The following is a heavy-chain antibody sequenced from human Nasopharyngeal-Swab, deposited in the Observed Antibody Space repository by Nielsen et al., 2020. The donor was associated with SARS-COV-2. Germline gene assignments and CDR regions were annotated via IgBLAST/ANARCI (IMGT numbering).Heavy chain of an antibody. CDR3: ARAVVWVGAAPSAVWGYFDY. J-gene: IGHJ4*02. CDR2: IYYSGST. V-gene: IGHV4-30-4*01. D-gene: IGHD2-15*01. Sequence: WIRQPPGKGLEWIGYIYYSGSTYYNPSLESRVTISVDTSKNQISLKLSSVTAADTAVYYCARAVVWVGAAPSAVWGYFDYWGQGTLVTVSS.